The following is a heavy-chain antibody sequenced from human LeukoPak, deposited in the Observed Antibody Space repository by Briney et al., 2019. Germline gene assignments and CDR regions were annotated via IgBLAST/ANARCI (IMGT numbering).Heavy chain of an antibody. V-gene: IGHV3-23*01. J-gene: IGHJ4*02. CDR3: AKTRRVAAAGTVNS. Sequence: PGGSLRLSCAASGFPFSSYAMSWVRQAPGKGLEWVSAISGSGGDTNYADSVKGRFTISRANSKNTLYLQMNSLRAADTAVYYCAKTRRVAAAGTVNSWGQGTLVTASS. CDR2: ISGSGGDT. CDR1: GFPFSSYA. D-gene: IGHD6-13*01.